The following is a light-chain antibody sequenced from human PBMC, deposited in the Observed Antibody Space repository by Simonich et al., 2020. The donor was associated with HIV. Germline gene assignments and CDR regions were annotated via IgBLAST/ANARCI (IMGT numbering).Light chain of an antibody. V-gene: IGKV3-20*01. CDR2: DAS. CDR3: QQYGSSPQYT. CDR1: QSVSSN. J-gene: IGKJ2*01. Sequence: EMVMTQSPATLSLSPGERATLSCRASQSVSSNLAGYQQKPGQAPTLLIYDASSRATGIPDRFSGSGSGTDFTLTISGLEAEDFAVYYCQQYGSSPQYTFGQGTKLEIK.